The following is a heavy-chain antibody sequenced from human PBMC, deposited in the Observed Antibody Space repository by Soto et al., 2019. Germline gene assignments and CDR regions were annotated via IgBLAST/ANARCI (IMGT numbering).Heavy chain of an antibody. Sequence: GGSLRLSCAASGFTFSSYGMHWVRQAPGKGLEWVAVIWYDGSNKYYADSVKGRFTISRDNSKNTLYLQMNSLRAEDTAVYYCANLWFGESAGFDYWGQGTLVTVSS. CDR1: GFTFSSYG. D-gene: IGHD3-10*01. J-gene: IGHJ4*02. CDR2: IWYDGSNK. V-gene: IGHV3-33*06. CDR3: ANLWFGESAGFDY.